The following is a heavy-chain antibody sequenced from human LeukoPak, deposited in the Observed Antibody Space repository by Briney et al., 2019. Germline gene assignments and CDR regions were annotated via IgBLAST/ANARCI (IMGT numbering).Heavy chain of an antibody. Sequence: GGSLRLSCTTSGFAFDDFAMSWVRQPAGKGLEWVGFIRRRAYGGAAEYAASVKGRFIISRDDSKGIAYLQMNSLKTEDTAVYYGSRNGLVDFDYWGQGSRVIVSP. CDR3: SRNGLVDFDY. CDR1: GFAFDDFA. J-gene: IGHJ4*02. CDR2: IRRRAYGGAA. V-gene: IGHV3-49*04.